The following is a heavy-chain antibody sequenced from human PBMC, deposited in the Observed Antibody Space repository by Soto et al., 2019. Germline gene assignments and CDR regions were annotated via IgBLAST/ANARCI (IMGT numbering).Heavy chain of an antibody. V-gene: IGHV5-51*01. CDR2: IYPGDSDT. J-gene: IGHJ6*04. CDR3: ARHAGYGGNAGTIRYYYYGRGG. D-gene: IGHD1-1*01. CDR1: GYSFTSYW. Sequence: PGESLKISCKGSGYSFTSYWIGWVRQMPGKGLEWMGIIYPGDSDTRYSPSFQGQVTISADKSISTAYLQWSSLKASDTAMDYCARHAGYGGNAGTIRYYYYGRGGCRKRSTFTVSS.